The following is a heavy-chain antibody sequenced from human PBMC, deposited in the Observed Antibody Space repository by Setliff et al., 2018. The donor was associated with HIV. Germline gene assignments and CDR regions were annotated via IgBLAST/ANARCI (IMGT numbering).Heavy chain of an antibody. Sequence: PGGSLRLSCAASGFTFSDHYMDWVRQAPGKGLEWVGRTKNKDNSFTTEYAASVKSRFTISRDDSKNSLSLHMNSLKTEDTAVYYCAVWIREVISWGRGTLVTVSS. V-gene: IGHV3-72*01. J-gene: IGHJ5*02. CDR1: GFTFSDHY. CDR3: AVWIREVIS. D-gene: IGHD3-10*01. CDR2: TKNKDNSFTT.